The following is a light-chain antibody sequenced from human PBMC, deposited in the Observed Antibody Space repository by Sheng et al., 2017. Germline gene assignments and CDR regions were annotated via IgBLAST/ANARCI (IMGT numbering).Light chain of an antibody. CDR1: QSVSRY. Sequence: EIVLTQSPATLSLSPGERATLSCRASQSVSRYIAWYQQKPGQAPRLLIYDASNRATGIPARFSGSGSGTDFTLTISSLEPEDFAVYYCQQYDTWPRTFGQGTKVDIK. CDR2: DAS. J-gene: IGKJ1*01. CDR3: QQYDTWPRT. V-gene: IGKV3-11*01.